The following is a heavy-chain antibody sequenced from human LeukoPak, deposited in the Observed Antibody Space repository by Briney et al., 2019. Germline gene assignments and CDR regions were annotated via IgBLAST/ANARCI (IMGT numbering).Heavy chain of an antibody. J-gene: IGHJ5*02. CDR2: MNWNGNDI. CDR3: ATSAYLDL. D-gene: IGHD3-16*01. V-gene: IGHV3-20*04. CDR1: GFTFDDYG. Sequence: GGSLRLSCAASGFTFDDYGMNWVRQAPGKGLEWVSGMNWNGNDIGYADSVKGRFTISRDNAKNFLYLQMNSLRVEDMALYYCATSAYLDLWGQGTLVTVSS.